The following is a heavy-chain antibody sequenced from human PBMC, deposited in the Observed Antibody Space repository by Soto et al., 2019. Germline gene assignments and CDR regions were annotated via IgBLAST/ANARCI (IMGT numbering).Heavy chain of an antibody. V-gene: IGHV3-23*01. CDR3: AKGRESSTSAQYSFDY. CDR2: FSSSAGST. Sequence: EVQLLQSGGGLVQSGGSLRLSCAASGFSFSSYAMSWVRQAPGKGLEWVSAFSSSAGSTYYADSVKGRFTISRDTSKSTLSLQMNSLRADDTAVYYCAKGRESSTSAQYSFDYWGQGTLVTVSS. CDR1: GFSFSSYA. D-gene: IGHD2-2*01. J-gene: IGHJ4*02.